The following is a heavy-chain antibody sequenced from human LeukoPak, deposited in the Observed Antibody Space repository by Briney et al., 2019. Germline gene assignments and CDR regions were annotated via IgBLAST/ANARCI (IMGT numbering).Heavy chain of an antibody. V-gene: IGHV3-9*01. D-gene: IGHD3-22*01. J-gene: IGHJ3*02. CDR3: AKDIQTYYYDSSPSYDI. Sequence: GGSLRLSCAASGFTFDDYAMPWVRQAPGKGLEWVSGISWNSGSIGYADSVKGRFTISRDNAKNSLYLQMNSLRAEDTALYYCAKDIQTYYYDSSPSYDIWGQGTMVTVSS. CDR2: ISWNSGSI. CDR1: GFTFDDYA.